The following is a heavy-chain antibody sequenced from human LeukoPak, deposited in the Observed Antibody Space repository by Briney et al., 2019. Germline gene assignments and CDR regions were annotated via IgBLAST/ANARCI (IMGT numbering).Heavy chain of an antibody. J-gene: IGHJ4*02. CDR1: GFTFSNYW. D-gene: IGHD3-3*01. V-gene: IGHV3-7*01. Sequence: GGSLRLSCAASGFTFSNYWMSGFRRAPGKGLEWVANIKQDGSETYSVDSVRGRFTISRDNAKNSLYLQMNSLRAEDTAVYYCARDFWGAYRVDYFDCWGQGTLVTVSS. CDR2: IKQDGSET. CDR3: ARDFWGAYRVDYFDC.